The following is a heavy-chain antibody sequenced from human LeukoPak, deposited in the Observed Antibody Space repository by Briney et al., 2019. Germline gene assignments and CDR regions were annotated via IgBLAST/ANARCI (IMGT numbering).Heavy chain of an antibody. CDR3: AKDRMKWRVAAASIEY. D-gene: IGHD2-2*01. V-gene: IGHV3-23*03. CDR2: IDTYSRIR. Sequence: GGSLRLSCAASGFSLSDHSMNWVRQFPGKGLEWLSYIDTYSRIRYYADSVKGRFTISRDNSKSTLYLQMNSLRGDDTAVYYCAKDRMKWRVAAASIEYWGRGTLVTVST. CDR1: GFSLSDHS. J-gene: IGHJ4*02.